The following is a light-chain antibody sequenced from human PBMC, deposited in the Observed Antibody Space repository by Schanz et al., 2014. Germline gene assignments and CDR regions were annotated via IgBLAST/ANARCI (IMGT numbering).Light chain of an antibody. J-gene: IGLJ3*02. V-gene: IGLV1-44*01. Sequence: QSVLTQPPSASGTPGQRVTISCSGGSSNIGSNTVDWYQQLPGTAPKLLIYSSNQRPSGVPDRFSGSKFGTSASLAISGLQSEDEADYYCAAWDDSLNGPVFGGGTKLTVL. CDR3: AAWDDSLNGPV. CDR1: SSNIGSNT. CDR2: SSN.